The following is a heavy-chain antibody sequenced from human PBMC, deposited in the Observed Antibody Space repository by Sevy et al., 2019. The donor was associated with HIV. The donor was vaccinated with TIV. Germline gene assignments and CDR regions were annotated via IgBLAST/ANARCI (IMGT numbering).Heavy chain of an antibody. Sequence: GGSLRLSCAASGFPFSSYLMHWVRQAPGKGVEWVSRINGEGSNPHYADSVKGRFTISRDNAENTLYLQMHSLRAEDTAVYSCVREIVDGSGDSCYRGWFDPWGQGTLVTVSS. CDR2: INGEGSNP. J-gene: IGHJ5*02. CDR3: VREIVDGSGDSCYRGWFDP. D-gene: IGHD2-15*01. CDR1: GFPFSSYL. V-gene: IGHV3-74*01.